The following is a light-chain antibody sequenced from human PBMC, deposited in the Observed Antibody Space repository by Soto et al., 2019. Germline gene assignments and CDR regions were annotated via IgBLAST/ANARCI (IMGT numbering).Light chain of an antibody. CDR2: WAS. Sequence: DILMTQSPDSLAVSLGERATINCKSSQSVLYSSNNKNYLAWYQQKPGQPPKLLIYWASTRESGVPDRFSGSGSGTDFTITISSLQAEDVAVYYCQQYYSTPLLTFGGGTKVDIK. CDR3: QQYYSTPLLT. CDR1: QSVLYSSNNKNY. J-gene: IGKJ4*01. V-gene: IGKV4-1*01.